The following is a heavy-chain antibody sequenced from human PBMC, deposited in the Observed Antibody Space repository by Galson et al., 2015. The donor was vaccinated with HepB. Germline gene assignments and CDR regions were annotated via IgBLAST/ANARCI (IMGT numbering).Heavy chain of an antibody. Sequence: QSGAEVKKPGESLKISCKGSGYSFTSYWIGWVRQMPGKGLEWMGIIYPGDSDTRYSPSFQGQVTISADKSISTAYLQWSSLKASDTAMYYCARLKSKVYYDILTGYYLVRGPFDYWGQGTLVTVSS. D-gene: IGHD3-9*01. CDR2: IYPGDSDT. CDR1: GYSFTSYW. V-gene: IGHV5-51*01. J-gene: IGHJ4*02. CDR3: ARLKSKVYYDILTGYYLVRGPFDY.